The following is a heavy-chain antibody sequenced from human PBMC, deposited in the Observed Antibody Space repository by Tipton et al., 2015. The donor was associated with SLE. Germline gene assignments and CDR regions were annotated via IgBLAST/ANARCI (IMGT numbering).Heavy chain of an antibody. CDR2: IYYSGST. Sequence: LRLSCAASGFTFSNAWMSWVRQPPGKGLEWIGSIYYSGSTYYNPSLKSRVTISVDTSKNQFSLKLSSVTAADTAVYYCAREVGYGDLNWFDPWGQGTLVTVSS. CDR1: GFTFSNAW. CDR3: AREVGYGDLNWFDP. D-gene: IGHD4-17*01. J-gene: IGHJ5*02. V-gene: IGHV4-38-2*01.